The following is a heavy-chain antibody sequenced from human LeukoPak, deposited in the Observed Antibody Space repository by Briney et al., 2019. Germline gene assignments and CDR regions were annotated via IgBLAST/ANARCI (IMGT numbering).Heavy chain of an antibody. J-gene: IGHJ4*02. CDR3: TSWRSGYFDY. Sequence: PSETLSLTCTVSGGSISSYYWGWLRQPPGQGLEWIGYIYYSGTTNYNPSLKSRVTISVDTSKNQFSLKLTSVTAADTAVYYCTSWRSGYFDYWGQGTLVTVSS. CDR2: IYYSGTT. V-gene: IGHV4-59*01. D-gene: IGHD1-1*01. CDR1: GGSISSYY.